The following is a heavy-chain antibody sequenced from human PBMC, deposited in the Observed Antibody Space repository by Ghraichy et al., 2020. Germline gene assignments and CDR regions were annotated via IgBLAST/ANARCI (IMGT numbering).Heavy chain of an antibody. D-gene: IGHD6-13*01. CDR1: GGSIRSVGYY. CDR2: SYYSGST. V-gene: IGHV4-31*03. J-gene: IGHJ4*02. CDR3: ARDRAVSATAEYYFDY. Sequence: SETLSLTCTVSGGSIRSVGYYWSWIRQHPGKGLEWISYSYYSGSTHYNPSLNSRVTISVDTSKNQFSLNLNLVTAADTAVYYCARDRAVSATAEYYFDYWGQGILVTVSS.